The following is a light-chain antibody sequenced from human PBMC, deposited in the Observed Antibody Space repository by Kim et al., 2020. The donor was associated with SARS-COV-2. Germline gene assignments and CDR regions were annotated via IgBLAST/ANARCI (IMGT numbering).Light chain of an antibody. J-gene: IGKJ1*01. V-gene: IGKV3-15*01. CDR3: QQYNNWPPR. CDR2: SAS. Sequence: VSAGERTTLSCRASQSVSTELAGYQQKPGQAPRLLIYSASARATGIPARFSGSGSETEFTLTISSLQSEDFAVYYCQQYNNWPPRFGQGTKVDIK. CDR1: QSVSTE.